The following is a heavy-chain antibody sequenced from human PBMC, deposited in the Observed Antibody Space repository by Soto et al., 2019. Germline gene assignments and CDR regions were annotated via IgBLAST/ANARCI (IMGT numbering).Heavy chain of an antibody. J-gene: IGHJ4*02. V-gene: IGHV4-34*01. CDR2: INHSGST. Sequence: SETLSLTCAVYCGSFSGFYWSCIRQPPGKGLEWIGEINHSGSTNYNPSLKSRVTISVDTSKNQFSLKLSSVTAADTAVYYCARTNVSGYSGYAFLDYWGQGTLVTVSS. D-gene: IGHD5-12*01. CDR1: CGSFSGFY. CDR3: ARTNVSGYSGYAFLDY.